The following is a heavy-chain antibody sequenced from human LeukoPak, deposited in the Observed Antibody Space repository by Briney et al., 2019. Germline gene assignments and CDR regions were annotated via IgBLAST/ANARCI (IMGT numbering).Heavy chain of an antibody. Sequence: GGSLRLSCAASGFTFSTYSMNWVRQAPGKGLEWVSSISSSNNFIYYADSVKGRFTISRDNAQNSLYLQMNGLRVEDTAVYYCTRRLDDWGQGTLVTVSS. D-gene: IGHD3-16*01. J-gene: IGHJ4*02. CDR3: TRRLDD. CDR2: ISSSNNFI. CDR1: GFTFSTYS. V-gene: IGHV3-21*06.